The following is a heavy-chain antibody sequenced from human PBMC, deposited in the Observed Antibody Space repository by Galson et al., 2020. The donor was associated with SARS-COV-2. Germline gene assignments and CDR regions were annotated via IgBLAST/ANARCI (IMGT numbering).Heavy chain of an antibody. Sequence: SETLSLTCAVSGGSISSSNWWSWVRQPPGKGLEWIGEIYHSGSTNYNPSLKSRVTISVDKSKNQFSLKLSSVTAADTAVYYCARVAVLGFLEWGAYYYCYYMDVWGKGTTVTVSS. D-gene: IGHD3-3*01. CDR1: GGSISSSNW. CDR2: IYHSGST. CDR3: ARVAVLGFLEWGAYYYCYYMDV. V-gene: IGHV4-4*02. J-gene: IGHJ6*03.